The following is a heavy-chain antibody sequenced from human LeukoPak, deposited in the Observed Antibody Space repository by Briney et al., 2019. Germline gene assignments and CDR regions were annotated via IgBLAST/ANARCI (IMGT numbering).Heavy chain of an antibody. Sequence: ASVKVSCKASGYTFTGYYMHWVRQAPGQGLEWMGWINPNSGGTNYAQKFQGRVTMTMNTSISTAYMELSRLRSDDTAVYYCARGKGGPITIFGVVMTPRTYYYYGMDVWGQGTTVTVSS. CDR2: INPNSGGT. CDR3: ARGKGGPITIFGVVMTPRTYYYYGMDV. J-gene: IGHJ6*02. D-gene: IGHD3-3*01. CDR1: GYTFTGYY. V-gene: IGHV1-2*02.